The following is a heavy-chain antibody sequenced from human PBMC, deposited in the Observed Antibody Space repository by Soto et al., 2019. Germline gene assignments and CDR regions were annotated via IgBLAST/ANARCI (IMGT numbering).Heavy chain of an antibody. CDR2: IYNSVIT. D-gene: IGHD6-13*01. V-gene: IGHV4-31*03. J-gene: IGHJ4*02. CDR1: AGMPKRGGYY. CDR3: ARGVYP. Sequence: TVSAGMPKRGGYYWSWIRQHPGKGLEWIGYIYNSVITYYNPSLKSRVTISLNTSENQFSLKLSSVTAADTAVYYCARGVYPWGQGTLVTVS.